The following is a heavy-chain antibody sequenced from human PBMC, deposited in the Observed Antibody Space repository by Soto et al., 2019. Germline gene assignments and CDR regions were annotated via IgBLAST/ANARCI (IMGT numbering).Heavy chain of an antibody. CDR1: GYSFTSYW. D-gene: IGHD4-17*01. V-gene: IGHV5-51*01. J-gene: IGHJ5*02. Sequence: PGESLKISCKASGYSFTSYWIAWVRQTPGKGLEWMGIINPGNSDTRYSPSFQGQVTISADWPSGTTYLQLSSLKASDSGTYYCARSPAYGDYANLDTWGQGTLVTVSS. CDR2: INPGNSDT. CDR3: ARSPAYGDYANLDT.